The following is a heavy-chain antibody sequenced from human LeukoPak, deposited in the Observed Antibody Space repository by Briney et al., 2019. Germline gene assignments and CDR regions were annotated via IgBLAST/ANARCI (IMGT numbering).Heavy chain of an antibody. CDR3: ARESNYHGSGTGWFDP. D-gene: IGHD3-10*01. CDR2: IYYSGSTYYSGST. J-gene: IGHJ5*02. CDR1: GGSISSYY. V-gene: IGHV4-59*12. Sequence: SETLSLTCTVSGGSISSYYWSWIRQPPGKGLEWIGFIYYSGSTYYSGSTHYKLSLKSRATISVDTSKNQFSLKLSSVTAADTAVYYCARESNYHGSGTGWFDPWGQGPLVTVSS.